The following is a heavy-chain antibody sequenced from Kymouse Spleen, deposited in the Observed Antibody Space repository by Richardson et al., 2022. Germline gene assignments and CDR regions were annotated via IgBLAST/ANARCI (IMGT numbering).Heavy chain of an antibody. CDR2: ISSSSSYI. J-gene: IGHJ6*02. CDR3: ARDTAMVTDYDILTGYYYYYYGMDV. CDR1: GFTFSSYS. V-gene: IGHV3-21*03. Sequence: EVQLVESGGGLVKPGGSLRLSCAASGFTFSSYSMNWVRQAPGKGLEWVSSISSSSSYIYYADSVKGRFTISRDNAKNSLYLQMNSLRAEDTAVYYCARDTAMVTDYDILTGYYYYYYGMDVWGQGTTVTVSS. D-gene: IGHD3-9*01.